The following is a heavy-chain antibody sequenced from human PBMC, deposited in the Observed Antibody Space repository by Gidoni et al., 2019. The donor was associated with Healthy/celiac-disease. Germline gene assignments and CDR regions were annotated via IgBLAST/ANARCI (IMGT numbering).Heavy chain of an antibody. CDR3: ARGRTYDYVWGSYRHNWFDP. D-gene: IGHD3-16*02. J-gene: IGHJ5*02. CDR2: ISSSGSTI. Sequence: QVQLVESGGGLVKPGGSLRLSCAASGFTFSDSYMSWIRQAPGKGLEWVSYISSSGSTIYYADSVKGRFTISRDNAKNSLYLQMNSLRAEDTAVYYCARGRTYDYVWGSYRHNWFDPWGQGTLVTVSS. CDR1: GFTFSDSY. V-gene: IGHV3-11*01.